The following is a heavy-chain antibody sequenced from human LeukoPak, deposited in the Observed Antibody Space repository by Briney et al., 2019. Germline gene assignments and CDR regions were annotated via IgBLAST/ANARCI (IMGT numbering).Heavy chain of an antibody. J-gene: IGHJ3*02. D-gene: IGHD6-13*01. Sequence: GGSLRLSCPASGFTFSDYTMQWLRQAPGKGLEWAAVIWHDGTYISYGDSVRGRFTISRDNPKNTLYLQMNSLRAEDTAVYYCAREGPTTAVGSGAPDIWGLGTMVTVSS. CDR3: AREGPTTAVGSGAPDI. CDR1: GFTFSDYT. CDR2: IWHDGTYI. V-gene: IGHV3-33*01.